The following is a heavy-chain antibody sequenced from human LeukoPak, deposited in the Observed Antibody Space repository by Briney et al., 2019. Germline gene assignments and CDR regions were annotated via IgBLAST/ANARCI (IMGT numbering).Heavy chain of an antibody. Sequence: GGSLRLSCAASRFTISSNYMSWVRQAPGKGLDWVSVISSGGSTYYSDSVKGRFTISRDNSKNTLYLQMNTLRAEDTAVYYCARGLYSSGWYFDYWGQGSLVNVSS. CDR3: ARGLYSSGWYFDY. D-gene: IGHD6-19*01. V-gene: IGHV3-66*01. J-gene: IGHJ4*02. CDR1: RFTISSNY. CDR2: ISSGGST.